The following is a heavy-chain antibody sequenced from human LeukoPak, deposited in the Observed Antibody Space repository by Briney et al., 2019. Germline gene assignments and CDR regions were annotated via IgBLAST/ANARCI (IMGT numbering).Heavy chain of an antibody. D-gene: IGHD5-18*01. CDR3: AREGIHTATLDY. CDR2: IYYSGST. V-gene: IGHV4-39*01. CDR1: GGSISSSSYY. J-gene: IGHJ4*02. Sequence: SETLSLTCTVSGGSISSSSYYWGWIRQPPGKGLEWIGSIYYSGSTYYNPSLKGRVTISVDTSKNQFSLKLSSVTAADTAVYYCAREGIHTATLDYWGQGTLVTVSS.